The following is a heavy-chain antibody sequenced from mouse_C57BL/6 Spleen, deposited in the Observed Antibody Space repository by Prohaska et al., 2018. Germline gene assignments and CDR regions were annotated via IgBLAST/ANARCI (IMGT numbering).Heavy chain of an antibody. D-gene: IGHD2-4*01. CDR3: TRAPNYDYDEAWFAY. V-gene: IGHV5-9-1*02. J-gene: IGHJ3*01. CDR2: ISSGGDYI. Sequence: VAYISSGGDYIYYADTVKGRFTISRDNARNTLYLQMSSLKSEDTAMYYCTRAPNYDYDEAWFAYWGQGTLVTVSA.